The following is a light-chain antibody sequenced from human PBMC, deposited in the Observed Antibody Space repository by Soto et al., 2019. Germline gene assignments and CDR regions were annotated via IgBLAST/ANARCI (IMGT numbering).Light chain of an antibody. V-gene: IGLV2-14*01. CDR3: SLYTSTSTPCV. Sequence: QSALTQPASVSGSPGQSITISCTGTSSDVGGYNYVSWYQLHPGKAPKLIIYEVSHRPSGASNHFSGYKSGNTASLTISGLQAEDEADYYCSLYTSTSTPCVFGTGTKVTVL. CDR2: EVS. CDR1: SSDVGGYNY. J-gene: IGLJ1*01.